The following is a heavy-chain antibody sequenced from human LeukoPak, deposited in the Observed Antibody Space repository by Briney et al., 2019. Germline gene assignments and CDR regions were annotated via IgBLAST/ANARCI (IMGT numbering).Heavy chain of an antibody. CDR1: GNTFSNYA. J-gene: IGHJ3*02. D-gene: IGHD6-13*01. V-gene: IGHV1-69*05. CDR2: IIPIFGTA. Sequence: SVKVSCKAPGNTFSNYAISWVRQAPGQGLEWMGGIIPIFGTANYAQKFQGRVTITTDESTSTAYMELSSLRSDDTAVYYCARVIAAGFAFDIWGQGTMVTVSS. CDR3: ARVIAAGFAFDI.